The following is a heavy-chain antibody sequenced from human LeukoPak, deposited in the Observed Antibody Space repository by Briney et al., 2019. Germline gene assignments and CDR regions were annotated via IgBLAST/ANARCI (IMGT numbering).Heavy chain of an antibody. D-gene: IGHD3-9*01. J-gene: IGHJ3*02. V-gene: IGHV7-4-1*02. CDR1: GYSFTKYA. CDR3: ARGGFDTRWACDI. Sequence: GASVKVSCKASGYSFTKYAMNWVRQAPGQGLEWMGWINTNTRTPTYAQGFIGRVVFSLDTSVSTAYLQISSLKAEDTAIYYCARGGFDTRWACDIWGQGTMVTVSP. CDR2: INTNTRTP.